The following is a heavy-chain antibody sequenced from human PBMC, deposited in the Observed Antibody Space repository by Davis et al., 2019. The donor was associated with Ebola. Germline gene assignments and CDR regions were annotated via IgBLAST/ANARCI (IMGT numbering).Heavy chain of an antibody. CDR3: ARDVGGRAGY. V-gene: IGHV3-74*01. J-gene: IGHJ4*02. CDR2: IDTDGSTT. Sequence: PGGSLRLSCAASGFTFSTYGMSWVRQAPGKGLEWVSRIDTDGSTTNYADSVRGRFTISRDNAKNTLFLQMNSLRADDTAVYYCARDVGGRAGYWGQGTLVTVSS. CDR1: GFTFSTYG.